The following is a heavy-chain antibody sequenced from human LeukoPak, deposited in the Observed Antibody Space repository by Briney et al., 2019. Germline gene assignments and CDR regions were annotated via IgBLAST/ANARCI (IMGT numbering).Heavy chain of an antibody. J-gene: IGHJ4*02. V-gene: IGHV3-30-3*01. Sequence: GSLRLSCAGSGFTFSSYAMPWVRQASGKGLEGVAGIIYDGSNKYYADSVKGRFTISRDNSKNTLYLQMNSLRAEDTAVYYCAREGSYSGYDYYFDYWGQGTLVTVSS. CDR3: AREGSYSGYDYYFDY. CDR2: IIYDGSNK. D-gene: IGHD5-12*01. CDR1: GFTFSSYA.